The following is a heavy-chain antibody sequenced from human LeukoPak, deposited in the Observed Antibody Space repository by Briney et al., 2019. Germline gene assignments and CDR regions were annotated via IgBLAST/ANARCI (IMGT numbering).Heavy chain of an antibody. Sequence: GGSLRLSCAASGFTFSSYWMSWVGQAPGKGLEWVANIKQDGSEKYYVDSVKGRFTISRDNAKNSLYLQMNSLRAEDTAVYYCARSKRWPRGGLGYFDYWGQGTLVTVSS. CDR1: GFTFSSYW. V-gene: IGHV3-7*01. CDR2: IKQDGSEK. CDR3: ARSKRWPRGGLGYFDY. J-gene: IGHJ4*02. D-gene: IGHD5-24*01.